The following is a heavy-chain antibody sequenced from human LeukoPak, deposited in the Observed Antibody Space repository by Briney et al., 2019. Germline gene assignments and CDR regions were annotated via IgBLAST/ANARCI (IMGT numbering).Heavy chain of an antibody. CDR2: ISSSSSYI. V-gene: IGHV3-21*01. J-gene: IGHJ4*02. CDR1: GFTFSSYS. CDR3: ARGDRSERGTIFWWPFDY. Sequence: PGGSLRLSCAASGFTFSSYSMNWVRQAPGKGLEWVSSISSSSSYIYYADSVKGRFTISRDNAKNSLYLQMNSLRAEDTAVYYCARGDRSERGTIFWWPFDYWGQGTLVTVSS. D-gene: IGHD3-9*01.